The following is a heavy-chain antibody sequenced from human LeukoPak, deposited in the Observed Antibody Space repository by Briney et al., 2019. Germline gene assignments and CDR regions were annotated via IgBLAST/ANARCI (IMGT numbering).Heavy chain of an antibody. Sequence: GGSXRLSCVASGFTSSSYAMHWVRQXPGKGLEWVEVISYDGSNKYYADSVKGRFTISRDNYKNTLYLQMNRQRAEDTAVYFCARWGDGYNFDYWGQGTLVTVSS. CDR3: ARWGDGYNFDY. D-gene: IGHD5-24*01. CDR2: ISYDGSNK. J-gene: IGHJ4*02. CDR1: GFTSSSYA. V-gene: IGHV3-30-3*01.